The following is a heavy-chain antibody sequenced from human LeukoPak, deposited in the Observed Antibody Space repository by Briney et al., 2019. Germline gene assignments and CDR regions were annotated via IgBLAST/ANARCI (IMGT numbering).Heavy chain of an antibody. V-gene: IGHV4-38-2*02. CDR1: GYSISSGYY. Sequence: SETLSLTCTVSGYSISSGYYWGWIRQPPGKGLEWIGSVYHSGSSYYNPSLQSRVTISLDTSRNQFSLRMSSVTAADTAVYYCAKSNGYGLVDIWGQGTMVTVSS. CDR2: VYHSGSS. CDR3: AKSNGYGLVDI. D-gene: IGHD3-10*01. J-gene: IGHJ3*02.